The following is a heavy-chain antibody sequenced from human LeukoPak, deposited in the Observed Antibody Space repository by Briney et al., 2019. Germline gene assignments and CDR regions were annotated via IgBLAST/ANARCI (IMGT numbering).Heavy chain of an antibody. CDR2: LYSGGIT. CDR1: GFTFSSNY. Sequence: GGPLRLSCAASGFTFSSNYMSWVRQAPGKGLEWVSVLYSGGITYYADSVKGRFTISRDNSKNTLYLQMNSLRAEDTAVYYCARYCSSTSCSTPFDYWGRGTLVTVSS. D-gene: IGHD2-2*02. CDR3: ARYCSSTSCSTPFDY. V-gene: IGHV3-53*01. J-gene: IGHJ4*02.